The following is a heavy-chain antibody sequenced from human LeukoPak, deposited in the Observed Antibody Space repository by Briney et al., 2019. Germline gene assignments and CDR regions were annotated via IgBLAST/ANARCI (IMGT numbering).Heavy chain of an antibody. V-gene: IGHV1-69*13. CDR1: EGIFSSYA. J-gene: IGHJ5*02. CDR2: IIPICGTA. Sequence: GSSVNVSCQASEGIFSSYAISGVGQARGQVREWMGGIIPICGTANYAQKFQGRVMITADESTSTAYMQLSILRSEDTAVYYCARDPPYYDSSGYPYDDWFDPWGQGTLVTVSS. D-gene: IGHD3-22*01. CDR3: ARDPPYYDSSGYPYDDWFDP.